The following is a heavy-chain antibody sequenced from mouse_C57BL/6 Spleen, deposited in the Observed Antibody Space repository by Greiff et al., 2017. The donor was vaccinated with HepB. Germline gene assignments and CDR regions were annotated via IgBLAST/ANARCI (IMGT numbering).Heavy chain of an antibody. Sequence: QVQLKESGPGLVQPSQSLSITCTVSGFSLTSYGVHWVRQSPGKGLEWLGVIWSGGSTDYNAAFISRLSISKDNSKSQVFFKMNSLQADDTAIYYCARNYDYDDVDYFDYWGQGTTLTVSS. CDR3: ARNYDYDDVDYFDY. J-gene: IGHJ2*01. V-gene: IGHV2-2*01. CDR2: IWSGGST. D-gene: IGHD2-4*01. CDR1: GFSLTSYG.